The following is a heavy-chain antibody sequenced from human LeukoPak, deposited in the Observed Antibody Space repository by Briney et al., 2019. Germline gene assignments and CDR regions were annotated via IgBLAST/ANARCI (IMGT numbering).Heavy chain of an antibody. J-gene: IGHJ4*02. CDR3: AGKLVGGDPFDF. V-gene: IGHV1-2*02. CDR1: GHTSSEYY. Sequence: ASVKVSCKASGHTSSEYYIHWVRQAPGQGLEWMGWINPNNGGTRYAQKFQGRVTMTRDTSISTAYVELNELISDDTAVYYCAGKLVGGDPFDFWGQGTLVTVSS. D-gene: IGHD1-26*01. CDR2: INPNNGGT.